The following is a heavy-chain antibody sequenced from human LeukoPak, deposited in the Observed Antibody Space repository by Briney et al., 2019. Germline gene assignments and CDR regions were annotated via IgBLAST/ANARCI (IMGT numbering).Heavy chain of an antibody. CDR2: ISAYNGNT. D-gene: IGHD2-2*01. CDR1: GYTFTSYG. J-gene: IGHJ6*03. V-gene: IGHV1-18*01. CDR3: ARGSSAAPYKYYYYMDV. Sequence: ASVKVSCKASGYTFTSYGISWVRQAPGQGLEWMGWISAYNGNTNYAQKLQGRVTMTTDTSTSTAYMELRSLRSDDTAVYYCARGSSAAPYKYYYYMDVWGKGTTVTVSS.